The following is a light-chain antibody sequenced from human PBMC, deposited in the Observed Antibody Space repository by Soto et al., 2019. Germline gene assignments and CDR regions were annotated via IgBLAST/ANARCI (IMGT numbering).Light chain of an antibody. Sequence: QSVLTQPPSASGTPGQRVTISCSGSSSNIGNNYVHWYQQLPGTAPKLLIYRNDQRPSGVPDRFSGSKSGTSASLAISGLRSEDEIDYYCTTWDDSLSAVVFGGGTKLTVL. CDR2: RND. CDR3: TTWDDSLSAVV. J-gene: IGLJ2*01. CDR1: SSNIGNNY. V-gene: IGLV1-47*01.